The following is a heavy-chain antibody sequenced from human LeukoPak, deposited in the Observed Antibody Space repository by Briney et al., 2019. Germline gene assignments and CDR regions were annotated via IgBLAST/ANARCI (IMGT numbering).Heavy chain of an antibody. CDR1: GGSISSYY. CDR2: IYDSGST. Sequence: SETLSLTCTVSGGSISSYYWSWMRQPPGKGLEWIGYIYDSGSTNYNPSLKSRVTMAVDTSKKQFSLKLSSVPAADTAIYYCARVSARLHDFDYWGQGTLVTVSS. D-gene: IGHD6-25*01. V-gene: IGHV4-59*01. J-gene: IGHJ4*02. CDR3: ARVSARLHDFDY.